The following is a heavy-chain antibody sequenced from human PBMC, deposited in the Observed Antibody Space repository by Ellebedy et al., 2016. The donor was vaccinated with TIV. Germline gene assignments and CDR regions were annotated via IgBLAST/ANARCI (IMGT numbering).Heavy chain of an antibody. J-gene: IGHJ1*01. Sequence: GGSLRLSXAASGFIVSTNDVSWVRQAPAKGLEWVSVFYYDGSTYCADSVKGRFTVSRDNSKNTVYLQMESLRADDAAVIYCCGAYRRGGGGEFAHWGQGTLVTVSS. CDR3: CGAYRRGGGGEFAH. V-gene: IGHV3-53*01. CDR1: GFIVSTND. D-gene: IGHD3-16*01. CDR2: FYYDGST.